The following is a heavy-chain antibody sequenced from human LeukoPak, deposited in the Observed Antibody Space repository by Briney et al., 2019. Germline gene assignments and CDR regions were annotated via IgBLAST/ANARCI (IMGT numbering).Heavy chain of an antibody. CDR2: IDPSDSYT. Sequence: GESLRISCKGSGYSFTSYWISWVRQMPGKGLEWMGRIDPSDSYTNYSTSFQGHVTISADKSIGTAYLQWSSLKASDTAMYYCARLKACSGGSCYSFDYWGQGTLVTVSS. J-gene: IGHJ4*02. D-gene: IGHD2-15*01. CDR1: GYSFTSYW. CDR3: ARLKACSGGSCYSFDY. V-gene: IGHV5-10-1*01.